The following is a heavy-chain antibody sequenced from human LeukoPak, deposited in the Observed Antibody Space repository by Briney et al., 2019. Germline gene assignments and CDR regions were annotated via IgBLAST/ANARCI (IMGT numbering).Heavy chain of an antibody. CDR1: GYSFTSYW. V-gene: IGHV5-51*01. J-gene: IGHJ4*02. D-gene: IGHD3-16*02. CDR2: IYPGDSDT. Sequence: PGASLKISCKGSGYSFTSYWIGWVRQLPGKGLEWMGIIYPGDSDTRYSPSFQGQVTISADKSISTAYLQWSSLKASDTAMYYCARHEGIGLWELSVDYWGQGTLVTVSS. CDR3: ARHEGIGLWELSVDY.